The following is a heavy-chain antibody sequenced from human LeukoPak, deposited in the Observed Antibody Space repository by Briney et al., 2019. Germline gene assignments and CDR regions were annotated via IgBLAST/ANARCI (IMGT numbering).Heavy chain of an antibody. V-gene: IGHV3-30*04. CDR1: GFTFSSFA. J-gene: IGHJ6*03. D-gene: IGHD4-17*01. CDR3: ARDGWAYGDPARLNYYYYMDV. Sequence: PGGSLRLSCAASGFTFSSFALHWDRQAPGKGLEWVAVISYDGFNKYYADSVKGRFTISRDNSKNTLFLQMNSLRAEDTAVYYCARDGWAYGDPARLNYYYYMDVWGKGTTVTVSS. CDR2: ISYDGFNK.